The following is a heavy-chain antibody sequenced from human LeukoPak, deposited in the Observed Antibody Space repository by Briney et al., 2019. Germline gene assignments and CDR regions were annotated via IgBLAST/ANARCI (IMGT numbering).Heavy chain of an antibody. V-gene: IGHV1-2*02. CDR2: INPNSGGT. CDR1: GYTFTGYY. Sequence: ASVKVSCKASGYTFTGYYMHWVRQAPGQGLEWMGWINPNSGGTNYAQKFQGRVTMTRDTSISTAYMELSRLRSDDTAVYYCTRDSSSSDDAFDIWGQGTMVTVSS. CDR3: TRDSSSSDDAFDI. J-gene: IGHJ3*02. D-gene: IGHD6-6*01.